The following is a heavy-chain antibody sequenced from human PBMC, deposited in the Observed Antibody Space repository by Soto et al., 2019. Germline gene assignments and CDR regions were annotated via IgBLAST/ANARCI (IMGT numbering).Heavy chain of an antibody. Sequence: GAPVERTSKASGFAFTWHGISWVRQAPGQGLEWMGWISAYNGNTNYAQKLQGRVTMTTDTSTSTAYMELRSLRSDDTAVYYCARAIVGATDYYYGMDVWGQGTTVTVSS. D-gene: IGHD1-26*01. CDR2: ISAYNGNT. J-gene: IGHJ6*02. V-gene: IGHV1-18*01. CDR1: GFAFTWHG. CDR3: ARAIVGATDYYYGMDV.